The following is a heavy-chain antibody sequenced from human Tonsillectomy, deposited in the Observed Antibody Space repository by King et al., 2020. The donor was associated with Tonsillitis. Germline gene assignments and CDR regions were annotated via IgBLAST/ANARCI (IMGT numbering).Heavy chain of an antibody. V-gene: IGHV3-15*07. CDR2: IKSKTEGGTT. J-gene: IGHJ3*02. Sequence: VQLVESGGGLVKPGGSLRLSCAASGFTFRNAWMNWVRQAPGKGLEWVGRIKSKTEGGTTDYGAPVKGRFTISRDDSKKTVFLQMNRLKTEDTAVYYCTTARRWESSPGAFDIWGQGTMVTVSS. D-gene: IGHD3-16*02. CDR1: GFTFRNAW. CDR3: TTARRWESSPGAFDI.